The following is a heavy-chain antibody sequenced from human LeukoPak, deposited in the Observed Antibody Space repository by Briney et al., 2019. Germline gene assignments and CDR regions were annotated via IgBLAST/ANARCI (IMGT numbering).Heavy chain of an antibody. CDR1: GFTFSSYS. Sequence: GGSLRLSCAASGFTFSSYSMNWVRQAPGKGLEWVSYISSSSSTIYYADSVKGRFTISRDNAKNSLYLQMNSLRAEDTAVYYCARALRDVIFDSWGQGTLVTVSS. V-gene: IGHV3-48*04. CDR2: ISSSSSTI. J-gene: IGHJ4*02. D-gene: IGHD5-24*01. CDR3: ARALRDVIFDS.